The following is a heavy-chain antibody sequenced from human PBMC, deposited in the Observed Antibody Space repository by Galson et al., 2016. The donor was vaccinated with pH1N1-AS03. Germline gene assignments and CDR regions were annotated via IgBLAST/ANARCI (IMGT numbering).Heavy chain of an antibody. D-gene: IGHD4/OR15-4a*01. CDR3: ARRSPWSPVPTFYFDY. Sequence: SLRLSCAASGFTVSSKYMSWVRQAPEKGLEWVSSIYSGGSTYYADSVKGRFTISRDNSRDTLYLQMSNLRAEDTAVYYCARRSPWSPVPTFYFDYWGQGTLVTVSS. CDR2: IYSGGST. CDR1: GFTVSSKY. V-gene: IGHV3-53*01. J-gene: IGHJ4*02.